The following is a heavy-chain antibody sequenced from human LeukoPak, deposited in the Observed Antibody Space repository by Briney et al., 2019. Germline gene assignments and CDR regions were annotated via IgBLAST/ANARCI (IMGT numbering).Heavy chain of an antibody. D-gene: IGHD3-22*01. V-gene: IGHV3-23*01. CDR3: ARDPKTYYYDSSGRSRGVFDY. J-gene: IGHJ4*02. CDR2: ISDSGGGA. Sequence: GGSLRLSCAASGFTFSSYAMSWVRQAPGKGLEWVSGISDSGGGAYSADSVKGRFTISRDNAKNSLYLQMNSLRAEDTAVYYCARDPKTYYYDSSGRSRGVFDYWGQGTQVTVSS. CDR1: GFTFSSYA.